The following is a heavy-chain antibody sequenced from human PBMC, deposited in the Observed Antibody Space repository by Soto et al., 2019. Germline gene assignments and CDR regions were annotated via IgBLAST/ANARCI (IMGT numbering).Heavy chain of an antibody. Sequence: QLQLQESGSGLVKPSQTLSLTCAVSGGSISSGGYSWSWIRQPPGKGLEWIGYIYHSGSTYYNPSLKSRVTISVDMSKNQFSLKLSSVTAADTAVYYCARAGGDTAMGVDYWGQGTLVTVSS. CDR1: GGSISSGGYS. CDR3: ARAGGDTAMGVDY. CDR2: IYHSGST. J-gene: IGHJ4*02. D-gene: IGHD5-18*01. V-gene: IGHV4-30-2*01.